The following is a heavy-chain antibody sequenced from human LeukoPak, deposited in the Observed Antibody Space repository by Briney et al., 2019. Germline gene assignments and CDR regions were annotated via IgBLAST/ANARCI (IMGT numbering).Heavy chain of an antibody. CDR3: ARSDIVRLDY. CDR2: IFYSGST. D-gene: IGHD5-12*01. Sequence: SETLSLTCTVSGGSSSSGGYSWNWIRQHPGKGLEWIGCIFYSGSTNYNPSLKSRVTISVDTSKNQFSLKLRSVTAADTAVYYCARSDIVRLDYWGQGTLVIVSS. CDR1: GGSSSSGGYS. V-gene: IGHV4-31*03. J-gene: IGHJ4*02.